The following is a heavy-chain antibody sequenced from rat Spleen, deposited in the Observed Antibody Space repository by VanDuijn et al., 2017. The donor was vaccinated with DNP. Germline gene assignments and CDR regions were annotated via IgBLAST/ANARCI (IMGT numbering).Heavy chain of an antibody. J-gene: IGHJ2*01. V-gene: IGHV5-25*01. CDR1: GFTFSDYY. CDR3: TRQLGLDY. Sequence: EVQLVESGGGLVQPGRSLKLSCAASGFTFSDYYMAWVRQAPTKGLELVAYLSTGGGITYYRDSVKGRFTLSRDNAESTLYLQMNSLRSEDTATYYCTRQLGLDYWGQGVMVTVSS. CDR2: LSTGGGIT. D-gene: IGHD5-1*01.